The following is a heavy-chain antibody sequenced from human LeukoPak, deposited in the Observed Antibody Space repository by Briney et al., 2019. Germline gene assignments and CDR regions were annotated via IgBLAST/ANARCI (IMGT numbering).Heavy chain of an antibody. CDR3: ARAIYDFWTGYPRDAFDI. J-gene: IGHJ3*02. V-gene: IGHV3-23*01. CDR1: GFTFSTYA. CDR2: INGGGSST. Sequence: GGSLRLSCAASGFTFSTYAMSWVRQAPGKGLEWVSGINGGGSSTYYADSVKGRFSISRDNSKNTLYLQMNSLRAEDTAVYCCARAIYDFWTGYPRDAFDIWGQGTMVTVSS. D-gene: IGHD3-3*01.